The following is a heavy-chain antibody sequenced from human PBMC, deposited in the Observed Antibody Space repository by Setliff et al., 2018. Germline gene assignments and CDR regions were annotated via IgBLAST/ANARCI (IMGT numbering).Heavy chain of an antibody. D-gene: IGHD3-3*01. J-gene: IGHJ3*02. CDR1: GASINSGHY. Sequence: LSLTCTVSGASINSGHYWGWIRQPPGKGLEWIATIYHRGRKYYNPSLQSRVSVSLDTSKNRFSLRLTSMTAADTAVYYCATPGRDDLDSPFEPFDIWGQGTMVTVS. V-gene: IGHV4-38-2*02. CDR2: IYHRGRK. CDR3: ATPGRDDLDSPFEPFDI.